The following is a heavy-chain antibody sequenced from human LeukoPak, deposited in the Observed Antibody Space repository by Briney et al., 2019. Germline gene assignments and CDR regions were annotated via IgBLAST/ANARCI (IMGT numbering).Heavy chain of an antibody. D-gene: IGHD3-3*01. CDR1: GFTFSSYS. V-gene: IGHV3-21*01. CDR2: ISSSSSYI. CDR3: ARDINYDFWSGYISTLDNDY. J-gene: IGHJ4*02. Sequence: GGSLRLSCAASGFTFSSYSMNWVRRAPGKGLEWVSSISSSSSYIYYADSVKGRFTISRDNAKNSLYLQMNSLRAEDTAVYYCARDINYDFWSGYISTLDNDYWGQGTPVTVSS.